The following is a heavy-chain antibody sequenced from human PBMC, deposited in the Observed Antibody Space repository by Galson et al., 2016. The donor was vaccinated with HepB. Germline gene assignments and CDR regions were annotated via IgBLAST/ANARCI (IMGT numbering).Heavy chain of an antibody. Sequence: SVKVSCKVSGYTLTDLSMHWVRQTPRKGLEWMGGFDPEEAETIYAQKFQGGVSMTEDTSTDTAYMELSGLRSEDTAVYYSAIDRVGVASLENWGQGTLVTVSS. J-gene: IGHJ4*02. D-gene: IGHD1-26*01. CDR2: FDPEEAET. CDR1: GYTLTDLS. V-gene: IGHV1-24*01. CDR3: AIDRVGVASLEN.